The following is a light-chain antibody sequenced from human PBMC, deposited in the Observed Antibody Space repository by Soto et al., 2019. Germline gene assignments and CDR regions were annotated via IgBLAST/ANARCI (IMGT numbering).Light chain of an antibody. V-gene: IGLV2-23*02. CDR2: EVS. J-gene: IGLJ1*01. CDR3: CSYGGSYV. CDR1: SSDVGGYNL. Sequence: QSALTEPGSVSGSPGQSITISCTGTSSDVGGYNLVSWYQQHPGKAPKVMIYEVSKRPSGVSNRFSGSKSGNTASLTISGLQAEDEADYYCCSYGGSYVFGPGTKVTVL.